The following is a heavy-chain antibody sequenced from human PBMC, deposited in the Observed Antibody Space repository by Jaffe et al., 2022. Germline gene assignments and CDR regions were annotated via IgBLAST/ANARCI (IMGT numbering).Heavy chain of an antibody. CDR1: GGSISSGSYY. CDR2: IYTSGST. V-gene: IGHV4-61*02. J-gene: IGHJ5*02. D-gene: IGHD3-10*01. Sequence: QVQLQESGPGLVKPSQTLSLTCTVSGGSISSGSYYWSWIRQPAGKGLEWIGRIYTSGSTNYNPSLKSRVTISVDTSKNQFSLKLSSVTAADTAVYYCARAGAEGYSSYNWFDPWGQGTLVTVSS. CDR3: ARAGAEGYSSYNWFDP.